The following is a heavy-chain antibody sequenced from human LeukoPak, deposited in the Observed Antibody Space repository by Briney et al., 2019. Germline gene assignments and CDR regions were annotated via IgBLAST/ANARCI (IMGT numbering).Heavy chain of an antibody. J-gene: IGHJ4*02. D-gene: IGHD2-15*01. CDR1: GGSISNGVYY. V-gene: IGHV4-31*03. Sequence: KASQTLSLTCTVSGGSISNGVYYWSWIRQHPGKGLEWIGYIYYSGSTYYSPSLKSRLTMSVDTSKNQFSLKLSSVTAADTAVYYCARDLGGGSFDFWGQGTLVTVSS. CDR3: ARDLGGGSFDF. CDR2: IYYSGST.